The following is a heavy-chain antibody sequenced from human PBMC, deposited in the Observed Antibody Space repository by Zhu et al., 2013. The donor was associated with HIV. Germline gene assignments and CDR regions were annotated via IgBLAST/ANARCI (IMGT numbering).Heavy chain of an antibody. CDR2: IIPIFGTA. V-gene: IGHV1-69*01. CDR1: GGTFSSYA. J-gene: IGHJ6*03. CDR3: ARETEYGDSSAAIYYMDV. Sequence: QVQLVQSGAEVKKPGSSVKVSCKASGGTFSSYAISWVRQAPGQGLEWMGGIIPIFGTANYAQKFQGRVTITADESTSTAYMELSSLRSEDTAVYYCARETEYGDSSAAIYYMDVWGKGTTVTSP. D-gene: IGHD4-17*01.